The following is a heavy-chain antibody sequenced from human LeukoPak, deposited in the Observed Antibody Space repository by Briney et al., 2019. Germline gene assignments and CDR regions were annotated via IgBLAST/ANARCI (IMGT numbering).Heavy chain of an antibody. CDR3: TTVSYYYDSRRVVAYFDY. Sequence: PGGSLRLSCAASGFTFSYASMSWVRQAPGKGLEWVGRIKSKTDGGTTDYAALVKGRFTISKDDSKHTLYLQMNSLKTEDTVVYCCTTVSYYYDSRRVVAYFDYWGQGTLVTVSS. CDR1: GFTFSYAS. D-gene: IGHD3-22*01. V-gene: IGHV3-15*01. CDR2: IKSKTDGGTT. J-gene: IGHJ4*02.